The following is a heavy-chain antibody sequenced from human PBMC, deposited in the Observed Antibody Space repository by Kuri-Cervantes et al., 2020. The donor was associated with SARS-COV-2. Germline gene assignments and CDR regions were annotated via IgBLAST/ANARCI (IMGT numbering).Heavy chain of an antibody. CDR1: GYTFTSYY. CDR2: INPSGGST. V-gene: IGHV1-46*01. J-gene: IGHJ6*02. D-gene: IGHD6-13*01. Sequence: ASVKVSCKASGYTFTSYYMHWVRQAPGQGLEWMGIINPSGGSTSYAQKFQGRVTMTRDTSTSTVYMEPSSLRSEDTAVYYCARADSSSWANYGMDVWGQGTTVTVSS. CDR3: ARADSSSWANYGMDV.